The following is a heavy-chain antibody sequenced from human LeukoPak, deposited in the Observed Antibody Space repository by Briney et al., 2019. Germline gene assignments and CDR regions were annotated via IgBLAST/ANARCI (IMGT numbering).Heavy chain of an antibody. CDR1: GYTLTELS. D-gene: IGHD3-10*01. V-gene: IGHV1-24*01. J-gene: IGHJ4*02. CDR2: FDPEDGET. CDR3: AKPSLGAFDY. Sequence: ASVKVSCKVSGYTLTELSMHWVRQAPGKGLEWMGGFDPEDGETIYAQKFQGRVTMTTDTSTSTAYMELSSLRSEDTAVYYCAKPSLGAFDYWGQGTLVTVSS.